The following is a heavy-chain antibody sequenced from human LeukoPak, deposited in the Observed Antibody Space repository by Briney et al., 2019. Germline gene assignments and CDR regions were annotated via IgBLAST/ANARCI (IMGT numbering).Heavy chain of an antibody. CDR2: TYYRSKWYN. V-gene: IGHV6-1*01. Sequence: SQTLSLTCAISGDSVSSNSAAWNWIRQSPSRGLEWLGRTYYRSKWYNDYAVSVKSRITINPDTSKNQFSLQLNSVTPEDTAVYYCAKVSKPSIGQLVGIDYWGQGTLVTVSS. CDR3: AKVSKPSIGQLVGIDY. J-gene: IGHJ4*02. D-gene: IGHD6-6*01. CDR1: GDSVSSNSAA.